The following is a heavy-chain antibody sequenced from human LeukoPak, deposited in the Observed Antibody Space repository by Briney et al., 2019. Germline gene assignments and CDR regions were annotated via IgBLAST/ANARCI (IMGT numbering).Heavy chain of an antibody. J-gene: IGHJ6*03. CDR1: GGSISSGSYY. D-gene: IGHD6-6*01. CDR3: AGDRSSSDDDYYYYHFDD. V-gene: IGHV4-61*02. CDR2: IYTSGST. Sequence: SETLSLTCTVSGGSISSGSYYWSWIPQPAGKGLEWIGRIYTSGSTNYNPSLKSRVTISVETSKNQFSLKLSSVTAADTAVYYCAGDRSSSDDDYYYYHFDDWGKGTTVTVSS.